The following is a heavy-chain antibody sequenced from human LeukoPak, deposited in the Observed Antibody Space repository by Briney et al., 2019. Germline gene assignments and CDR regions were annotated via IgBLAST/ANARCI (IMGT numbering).Heavy chain of an antibody. CDR3: AYTQSPYYYYMDV. J-gene: IGHJ6*03. CDR2: INPNSGGT. CDR1: GDTFNSYT. V-gene: IGHV1-2*02. Sequence: ASVKVSCKVSGDTFNSYTISWVRQAPGQGLEWMGWINPNSGGTNYAQKFQGRVTMTRDTSISTAYMELSRLRSDDTAVYYCAYTQSPYYYYMDVWGKGTTVTISS.